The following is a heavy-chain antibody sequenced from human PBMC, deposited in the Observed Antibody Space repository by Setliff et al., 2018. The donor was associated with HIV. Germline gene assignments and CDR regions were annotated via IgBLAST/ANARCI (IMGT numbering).Heavy chain of an antibody. V-gene: IGHV3-48*04. CDR1: GFTFSSYT. CDR2: ISSSGSTI. J-gene: IGHJ3*02. D-gene: IGHD4-17*01. Sequence: LRLSCAVSGFTFSSYTMNWVRQAPGKGLEWISYISSSGSTIYYADSVKGRFTISRDNAKNSLYLQMNSLRAEDTAVYYCAREPMTTPTSDAFDIWGQGTMVTVSS. CDR3: AREPMTTPTSDAFDI.